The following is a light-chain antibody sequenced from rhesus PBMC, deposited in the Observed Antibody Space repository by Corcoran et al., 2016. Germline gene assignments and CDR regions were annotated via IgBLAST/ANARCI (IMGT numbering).Light chain of an antibody. CDR2: KAS. V-gene: IGKV1-74*01. J-gene: IGKJ4*01. Sequence: DIQMTQSPSSLSASVGDRVTITCRASENVNNYLNWYQQKPGKAPKLLISKASTLQSGVPSRFSGSGSGTEYTFTISSLQPEDVATYYCQHGYGTPLTFGGGTKVELK. CDR1: ENVNNY. CDR3: QHGYGTPLT.